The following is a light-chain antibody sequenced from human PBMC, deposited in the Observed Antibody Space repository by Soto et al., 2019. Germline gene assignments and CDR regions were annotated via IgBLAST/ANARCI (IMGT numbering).Light chain of an antibody. CDR1: QSVSNN. CDR2: DAS. V-gene: IGKV3-15*01. J-gene: IGKJ1*01. CDR3: QQYNNWPPWT. Sequence: ILMTQSPATLSVSTGERATLSCRASQSVSNNLAWYQQKPGQAPRLLIYDASTRATGIQARFSGSGSGTEFTLTIRGLQSEEFAVYYCQQYNNWPPWTFGQGTQVEIK.